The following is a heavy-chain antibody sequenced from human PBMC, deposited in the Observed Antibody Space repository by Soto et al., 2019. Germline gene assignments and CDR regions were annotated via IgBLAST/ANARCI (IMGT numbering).Heavy chain of an antibody. V-gene: IGHV1-3*01. J-gene: IGHJ4*02. Sequence: ASVKVSCKASGYTFTSYAMHWVRQAPGQRLEWMGWINAGNGNTKYSQKFQGRVTITRDTSASTAYMELSSLRSEDTAVYYCARDYLVIPHRVIDYWGQGTQVTVSS. CDR1: GYTFTSYA. CDR2: INAGNGNT. CDR3: ARDYLVIPHRVIDY. D-gene: IGHD2-15*01.